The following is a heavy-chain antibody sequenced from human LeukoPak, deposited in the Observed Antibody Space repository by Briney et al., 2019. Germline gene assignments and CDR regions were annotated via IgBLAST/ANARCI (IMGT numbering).Heavy chain of an antibody. CDR1: GYTFTSYG. CDR2: ISAYNGNT. J-gene: IGHJ6*03. CDR3: ARVAADAGYYYYMDV. D-gene: IGHD2-15*01. Sequence: ASVKVSCKASGYTFTSYGISWVRQAPGQGLEWMGWISAYNGNTNYAQKLQGRVTMTTDTSTGTAYMELRSLRSDDTAVYYCARVAADAGYYYYMDVWGKGTTVTVSS. V-gene: IGHV1-18*01.